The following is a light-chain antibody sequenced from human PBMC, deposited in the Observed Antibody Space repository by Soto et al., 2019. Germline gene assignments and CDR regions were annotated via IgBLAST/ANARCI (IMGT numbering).Light chain of an antibody. CDR3: SSYTTSSTLV. CDR2: DVT. CDR1: SSDVGGYDY. V-gene: IGLV2-14*01. Sequence: QSVLTQPASVSGSPGQSITISCTGTSSDVGGYDYVSWYLQHPGKAPKLMIYDVTNRPSGVSNRFSGSKSGNTASLTISGLQAEDEADYYCSSYTTSSTLVFGTGTKVTVL. J-gene: IGLJ1*01.